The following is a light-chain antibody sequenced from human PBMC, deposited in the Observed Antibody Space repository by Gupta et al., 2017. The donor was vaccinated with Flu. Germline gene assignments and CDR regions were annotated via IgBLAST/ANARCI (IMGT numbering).Light chain of an antibody. Sequence: GAAFPKTSTNWYQQLSGPAPVLVIYKNYQRPSEIPERFIGSSSGTTATLAISGAQAEDEADYYCSSADSSGYHRVFGGGTKFTVL. J-gene: IGLJ3*02. V-gene: IGLV3-10*01. CDR3: SSADSSGYHRV. CDR2: KNY. CDR1: AFPKTS.